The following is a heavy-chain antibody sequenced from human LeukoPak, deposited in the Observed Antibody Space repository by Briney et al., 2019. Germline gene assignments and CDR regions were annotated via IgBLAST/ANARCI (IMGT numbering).Heavy chain of an antibody. CDR2: IYYSGST. CDR3: AGRAGGVHWYFDL. J-gene: IGHJ2*01. V-gene: IGHV4-39*01. Sequence: SETLSLTCTVSGGSISSSSYYWGWIRQPPGKGLEWIGSIYYSGSTYYNPSLKSRGTISVDTSKNQFSLKLSSVTAADTAVYYCAGRAGGVHWYFDLWGRGTLVTVSS. CDR1: GGSISSSSYY. D-gene: IGHD3-16*01.